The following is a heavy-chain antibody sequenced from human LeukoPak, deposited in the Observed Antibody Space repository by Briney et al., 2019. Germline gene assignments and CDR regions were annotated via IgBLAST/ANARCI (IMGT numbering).Heavy chain of an antibody. CDR1: GLTFSTCS. CDR2: IYNSGAKI. D-gene: IGHD6-19*01. Sequence: GGSLRLSCAVSGLTFSTCSMTWVRQGPGKGLEWVSSIYNSGAKIFYADSVKGRFTISRDNSKNMLYLQMNSLRVEDTAVYYCAKDVAPDSGWDLDYWGQGTLVTVSS. J-gene: IGHJ4*02. CDR3: AKDVAPDSGWDLDY. V-gene: IGHV3-23*01.